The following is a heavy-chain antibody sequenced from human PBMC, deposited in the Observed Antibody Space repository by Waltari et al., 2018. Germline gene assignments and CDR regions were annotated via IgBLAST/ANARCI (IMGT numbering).Heavy chain of an antibody. D-gene: IGHD1-26*01. J-gene: IGHJ5*02. CDR3: ARDRGTTTFGNWFDP. Sequence: QVQLQESGPGLVKPSETLSLTCTVSGYSISSGYYWGWIRQPPGKGLEWIGSIYHSGSTYYTPSLKSRVTISVDTSKNQFSLKLSSVTAADTAVYYCARDRGTTTFGNWFDPWGQGTLVTVSS. V-gene: IGHV4-38-2*02. CDR2: IYHSGST. CDR1: GYSISSGYY.